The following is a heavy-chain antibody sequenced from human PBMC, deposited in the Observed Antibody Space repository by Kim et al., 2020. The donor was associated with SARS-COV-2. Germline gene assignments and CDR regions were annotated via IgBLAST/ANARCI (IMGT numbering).Heavy chain of an antibody. Sequence: YHPPLKSRDTISVDTSTNQFSLRLGSVTAADTAVYYCASSGYDYYFDYWGQGTLVTVSS. CDR3: ASSGYDYYFDY. V-gene: IGHV4-4*09. D-gene: IGHD5-12*01. J-gene: IGHJ4*02.